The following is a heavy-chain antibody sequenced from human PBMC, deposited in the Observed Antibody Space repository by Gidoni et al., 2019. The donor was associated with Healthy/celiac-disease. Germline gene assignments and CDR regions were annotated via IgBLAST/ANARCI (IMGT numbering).Heavy chain of an antibody. D-gene: IGHD6-13*01. CDR1: GFTFSSYA. J-gene: IGHJ4*02. Sequence: QVQLVESGGGVVQPGRSLRLSCAASGFTFSSYAMHWVRQAPGKGLEWVAVISYDGSNKYYADSVKGRFTISRDNSKNTLYLQMNSLRAEDTAVYYCIGQQLVWGQGTLVTVSS. V-gene: IGHV3-30*04. CDR2: ISYDGSNK. CDR3: IGQQLV.